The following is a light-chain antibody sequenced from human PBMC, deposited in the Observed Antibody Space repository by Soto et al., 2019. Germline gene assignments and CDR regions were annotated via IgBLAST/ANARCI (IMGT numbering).Light chain of an antibody. V-gene: IGLV1-40*01. CDR3: QSFDNSLSGFWV. CDR2: GNS. CDR1: SSNTGAGHD. J-gene: IGLJ3*02. Sequence: QSVLTQPPSVSGAPGQRVTISCTGSSSNTGAGHDVHWFQQLPGTAPKLLIYGNSDRPSGVPDRFSGSKSGTSASLAITGLQAEDEADYYCQSFDNSLSGFWVFGGGTKLTVL.